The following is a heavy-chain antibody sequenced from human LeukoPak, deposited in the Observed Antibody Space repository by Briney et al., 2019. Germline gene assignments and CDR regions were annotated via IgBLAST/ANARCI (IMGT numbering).Heavy chain of an antibody. Sequence: AGGSLRLSCAASGFTFSSYSMNWVRQAPGKGLEWVSSISSSSSYIYYADSVKGRFTISRDNAKNSLYLQMNSLRAEDTAVYYCARSRITIFGVVLYYFDYWGQGTLVTVSS. CDR1: GFTFSSYS. J-gene: IGHJ4*02. D-gene: IGHD3-3*01. V-gene: IGHV3-21*01. CDR3: ARSRITIFGVVLYYFDY. CDR2: ISSSSSYI.